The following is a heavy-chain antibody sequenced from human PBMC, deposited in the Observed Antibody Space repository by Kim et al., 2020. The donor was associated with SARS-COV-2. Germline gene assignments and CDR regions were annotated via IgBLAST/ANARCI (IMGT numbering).Heavy chain of an antibody. CDR3: VAFRGVAVNGDWFDP. J-gene: IGHJ5*02. D-gene: IGHD6-19*01. V-gene: IGHV3-30*03. Sequence: DSVEGRYTSSRDNAKNTLYLQMNSLRAEDTAVYYCVAFRGVAVNGDWFDPWGQGTLVTVSS.